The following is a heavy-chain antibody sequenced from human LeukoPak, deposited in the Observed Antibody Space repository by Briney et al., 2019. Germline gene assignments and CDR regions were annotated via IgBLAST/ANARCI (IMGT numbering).Heavy chain of an antibody. D-gene: IGHD2-21*02. V-gene: IGHV3-21*01. CDR1: GFTFSSYS. J-gene: IGHJ3*02. Sequence: GGSLRLSCAASGFTFSSYSMNWVRQAPGKGLEWVSSISSSSSYIYYADSVKGRFTISRDNAKNSLCLQMNSLRAEDTAVYYCARDDVTAIGLVQYDAFDIWGQGTMVTVSS. CDR3: ARDDVTAIGLVQYDAFDI. CDR2: ISSSSSYI.